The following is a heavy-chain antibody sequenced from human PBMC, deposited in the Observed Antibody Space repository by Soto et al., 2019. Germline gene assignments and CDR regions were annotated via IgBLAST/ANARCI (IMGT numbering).Heavy chain of an antibody. V-gene: IGHV3-15*01. CDR1: GFTFSNAW. CDR3: TTPWSPRRRGTY. J-gene: IGHJ4*02. D-gene: IGHD3-16*01. Sequence: GGSLRLSCAASGFTFSNAWMSWVRQAPGKGLEWVGRIKSKTDGGTIDYAAPVKGRFTISRDDSKNTLYLQMNSLKTEDTAVYYCTTPWSPRRRGTYWGQGTLVTVSS. CDR2: IKSKTDGGTI.